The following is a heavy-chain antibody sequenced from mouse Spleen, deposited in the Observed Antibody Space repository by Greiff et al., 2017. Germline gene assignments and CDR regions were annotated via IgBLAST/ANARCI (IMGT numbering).Heavy chain of an antibody. V-gene: IGHV5-17*02. CDR1: GFTFSSFG. CDR3: ARDGGNSWLAY. CDR2: ISSGSSTI. D-gene: IGHD2-1*01. J-gene: IGHJ3*01. Sequence: EVMLVESGGGLVQPGGSRKLSCAASGFTFSSFGMHWVRQAPEKGLEWVAYISSGSSTIYYADTVKGRFTISRDNPKNTLFLQMTSLRSEDTAMYYCARDGGNSWLAYWGQGTLVTVSA.